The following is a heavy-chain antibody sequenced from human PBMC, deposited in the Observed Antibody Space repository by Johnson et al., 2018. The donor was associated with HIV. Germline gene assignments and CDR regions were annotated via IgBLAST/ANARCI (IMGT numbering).Heavy chain of an antibody. CDR3: ARATAYGGRVDGFDI. J-gene: IGHJ3*02. V-gene: IGHV3-7*05. CDR2: IKQDGSEN. Sequence: EVQLVESGGGLLQPGGSPRLSSSASGFTFSSNAMSWVRQAPGKGLEWVANIKQDGSENYYVDSVKGRFTISRDNAKNSLDLQMNSLRGEDTALYYCARATAYGGRVDGFDIWGQGTMVTVSS. CDR1: GFTFSSNA. D-gene: IGHD4-23*01.